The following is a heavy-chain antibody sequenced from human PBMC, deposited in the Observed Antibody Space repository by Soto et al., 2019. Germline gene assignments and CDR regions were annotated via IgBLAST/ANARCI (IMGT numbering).Heavy chain of an antibody. CDR1: GGSISGYF. CDR2: IYYSGNT. Sequence: SEPLSLTCTVSGGSISGYFLSWIRQPPGKGLEWIGYIYYSGNTNYNPSLKSRVTISVDMSKNQFSLKLSSVTAADTAVYYCARGRYGDYAWGQGTLVTVSS. CDR3: ARGRYGDYA. V-gene: IGHV4-59*01. J-gene: IGHJ5*02. D-gene: IGHD4-17*01.